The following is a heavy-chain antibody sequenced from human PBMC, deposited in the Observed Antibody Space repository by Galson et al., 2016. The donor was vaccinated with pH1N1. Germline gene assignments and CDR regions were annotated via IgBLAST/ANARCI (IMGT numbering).Heavy chain of an antibody. CDR2: IWLGGSLI. CDR3: ARQYDFGDYRGDAFDI. V-gene: IGHV5-51*03. D-gene: IGHD4-17*01. CDR1: GYKFASSW. J-gene: IGHJ3*02. Sequence: QSGAEVKKPGESLKISCKGSGYKFASSWIVWVRQMPGKGLEWMGIIWLGGSLIRYKPSFQGQVTISSDKSINIAYLQWISLRASDTATYYCARQYDFGDYRGDAFDIWGQGTLVIVSS.